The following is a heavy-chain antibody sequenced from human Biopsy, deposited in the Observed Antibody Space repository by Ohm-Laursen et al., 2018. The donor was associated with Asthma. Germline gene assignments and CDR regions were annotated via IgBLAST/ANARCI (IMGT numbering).Heavy chain of an antibody. D-gene: IGHD2-2*01. J-gene: IGHJ4*02. Sequence: SVKVSCKSLGGTFNTYVIGWVRQAPGQGLEWMGGINSVFGTTTYPQKFQDRVTITADDSTGTVYMELSSLRSEDTVVYYCARKAGSCISRTCYSLDFWGQGTLVTVSS. CDR2: INSVFGTT. V-gene: IGHV1-69*13. CDR3: ARKAGSCISRTCYSLDF. CDR1: GGTFNTYV.